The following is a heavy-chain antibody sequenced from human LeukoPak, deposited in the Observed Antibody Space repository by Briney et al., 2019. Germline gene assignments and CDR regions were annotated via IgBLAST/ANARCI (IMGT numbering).Heavy chain of an antibody. CDR1: GFTFDDYT. D-gene: IGHD1-26*01. V-gene: IGHV3-43*01. CDR3: AKGGAVGAIDY. CDR2: ISWDGGST. Sequence: GGSLRLSCAASGFTFDDYTMHWVRHTPGKGLEWVSLISWDGGSTYYADSVKGRFTISKDNSKNSLYLQMNSLRTEDTALYYCAKGGAVGAIDYWGQGTLVTVSS. J-gene: IGHJ4*02.